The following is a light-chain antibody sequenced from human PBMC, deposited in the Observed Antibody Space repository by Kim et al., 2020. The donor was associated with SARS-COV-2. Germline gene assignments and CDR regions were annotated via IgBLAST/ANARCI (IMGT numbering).Light chain of an antibody. CDR1: QSISTY. J-gene: IGKJ4*01. V-gene: IGKV3-11*01. CDR3: QQRDYWPLT. Sequence: LSPGERAPLSCRASQSISTYLAWYQQKLGQAPRLLLYDASKRATGIPARFSGSGSGTDFTLTISSLEPEDFAVYYCQQRDYWPLTFGGGTKVDIK. CDR2: DAS.